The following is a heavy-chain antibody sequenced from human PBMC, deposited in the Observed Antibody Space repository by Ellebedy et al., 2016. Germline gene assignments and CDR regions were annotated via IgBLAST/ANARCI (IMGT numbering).Heavy chain of an antibody. CDR3: VKAPTNTGRLDF. J-gene: IGHJ4*02. CDR1: GFTFEDNA. CDR2: ISWNSGAI. D-gene: IGHD3-10*01. V-gene: IGHV3-9*01. Sequence: SLKISCAASGFTFEDNAMHWVRQAPGKGLEWVSGISWNSGAIGYGDPVKGRLTISRDNARNSLYLQLDSLGPEDTALYYCVKAPTNTGRLDFWGQGTLVTVSS.